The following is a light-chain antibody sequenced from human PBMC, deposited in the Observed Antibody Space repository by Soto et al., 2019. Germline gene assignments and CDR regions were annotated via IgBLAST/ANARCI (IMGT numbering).Light chain of an antibody. CDR1: SSDVGGYDY. J-gene: IGLJ1*01. CDR3: SSYTTSSTRV. CDR2: EVS. V-gene: IGLV2-14*01. Sequence: QSALTQPASVSGSPGQSITISCTGTSSDVGGYDYVSWFQQHPGKAPKLFIYEVSNRPSGVSNRFSGSKSGNTDYLTISGLQDEDEADYYCSSYTTSSTRVFGTGTKLTVL.